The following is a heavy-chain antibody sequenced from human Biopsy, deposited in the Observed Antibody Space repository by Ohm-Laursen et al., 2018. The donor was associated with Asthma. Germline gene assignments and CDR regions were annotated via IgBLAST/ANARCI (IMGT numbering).Heavy chain of an antibody. J-gene: IGHJ4*02. Sequence: SLRLSCAASGFTFHNYVMHWVRQAPGKGLEWVAGIFFDGSNKYYADSVKGRFTISRDISKDTLYLQVNSLRGDDTAVYYCARGKTWGRSYYFDYWGQGTLVTVSA. CDR2: IFFDGSNK. D-gene: IGHD6-6*01. CDR3: ARGKTWGRSYYFDY. V-gene: IGHV3-30-3*01. CDR1: GFTFHNYV.